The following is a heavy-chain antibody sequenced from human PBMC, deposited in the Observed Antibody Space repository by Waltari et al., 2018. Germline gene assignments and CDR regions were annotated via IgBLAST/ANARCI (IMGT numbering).Heavy chain of an antibody. D-gene: IGHD3-3*01. CDR3: ARVGDDFWSGYFDY. Sequence: QVQLVQSGAEVKKPGASVKVSCKASGYTFTSYGINWVRQAPGQGLEWMGWISAYNGYTNYAQKVQGRVTMTTDTSTSTAYMKLRSLRSDDTAVYYCARVGDDFWSGYFDYWGQGTLVTVSS. V-gene: IGHV1-18*04. CDR1: GYTFTSYG. J-gene: IGHJ4*02. CDR2: ISAYNGYT.